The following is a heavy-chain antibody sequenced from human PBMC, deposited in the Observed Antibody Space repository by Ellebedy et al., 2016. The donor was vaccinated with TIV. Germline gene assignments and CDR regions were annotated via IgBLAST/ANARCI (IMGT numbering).Heavy chain of an antibody. CDR3: AREKRDYYMVRGVIIGVGFDY. D-gene: IGHD3-10*01. V-gene: IGHV1-18*01. J-gene: IGHJ4*02. CDR1: GYTFTSYG. CDR2: ISAYNGNT. Sequence: ASVKVSCKASGYTFTSYGINWVRQAPGQGLEWMGWISAYNGNTNYVQRFQGRVTMTRDTSTSTVYMELSSLRSEDTAVYYCAREKRDYYMVRGVIIGVGFDYWGQGTLVTVSS.